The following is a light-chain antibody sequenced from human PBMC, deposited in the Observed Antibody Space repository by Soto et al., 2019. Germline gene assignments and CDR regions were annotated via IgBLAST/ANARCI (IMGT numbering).Light chain of an antibody. CDR3: QQLNSYPIT. CDR1: QGISSY. CDR2: AAS. J-gene: IGKJ5*01. Sequence: DIQLTQSPPFLSASVGDRVTITCRASQGISSYLAWYQQKPGKAPKLLIFAASTLQSGVPSRFSGSGSGTEFSLTISSLQPEDFATYYCQQLNSYPITFGQGTRLEIK. V-gene: IGKV1-9*01.